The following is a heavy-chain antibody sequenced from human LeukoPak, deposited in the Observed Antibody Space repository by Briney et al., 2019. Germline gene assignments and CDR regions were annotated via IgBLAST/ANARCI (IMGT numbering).Heavy chain of an antibody. Sequence: RGESLKISCKASGYSFSSYWIGWVRQMPGKGLEWMGIIYPHDSYTRYSPSFQGQVTISADKSTGTAYLQWSSLKASDTAMYYCATQTDTNFDFWGQGTLVTVSS. J-gene: IGHJ4*02. CDR3: ATQTDTNFDF. CDR2: IYPHDSYT. CDR1: GYSFSSYW. D-gene: IGHD5-18*01. V-gene: IGHV5-51*01.